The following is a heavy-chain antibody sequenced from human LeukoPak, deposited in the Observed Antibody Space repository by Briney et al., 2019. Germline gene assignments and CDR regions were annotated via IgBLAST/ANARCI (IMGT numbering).Heavy chain of an antibody. CDR2: INPKSGAT. CDR1: EYTFTDYY. CDR3: ARGHYYADGRYPLHY. J-gene: IGHJ4*02. V-gene: IGHV1-2*02. D-gene: IGHD3-22*01. Sequence: ASVKASCKTSEYTFTDYYLHWVRQAPGQGLEWMGWINPKSGATNYAQKFQGRVTMTRDTSITTAYMDLSRLMSDDTAVYYCARGHYYADGRYPLHYWGQGTLVTVSS.